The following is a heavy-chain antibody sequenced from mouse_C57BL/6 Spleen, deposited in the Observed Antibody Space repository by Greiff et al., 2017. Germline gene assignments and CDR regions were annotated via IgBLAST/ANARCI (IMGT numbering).Heavy chain of an antibody. D-gene: IGHD4-1*01. V-gene: IGHV5-6*01. Sequence: EVKLMESGGDLVKPGGSLKLSCAASGFTFSSYGMSWVRQTPDKRLEWVATISSGGSYTYYPDSVKGRFTITRDNANNTLYLQMSSLQSEDTAMYYCARLPLTGTDCFDYWGQGTTLTVSS. CDR3: ARLPLTGTDCFDY. CDR2: ISSGGSYT. CDR1: GFTFSSYG. J-gene: IGHJ2*01.